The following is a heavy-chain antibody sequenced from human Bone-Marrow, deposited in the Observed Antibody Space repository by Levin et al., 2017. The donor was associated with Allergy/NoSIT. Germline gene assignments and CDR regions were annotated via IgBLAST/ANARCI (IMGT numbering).Heavy chain of an antibody. Sequence: KSSETLSLTCAVYGGSFSGYYWSWIRQPPGKGLEWIGEINHSGSTNYNPSLKSRVTISVDTSKNQFSLKLSSVTAADTAVYYCARGRQLLCWWFDPWGQGTLVTVSS. J-gene: IGHJ5*02. CDR2: INHSGST. D-gene: IGHD2-2*01. CDR3: ARGRQLLCWWFDP. V-gene: IGHV4-34*01. CDR1: GGSFSGYY.